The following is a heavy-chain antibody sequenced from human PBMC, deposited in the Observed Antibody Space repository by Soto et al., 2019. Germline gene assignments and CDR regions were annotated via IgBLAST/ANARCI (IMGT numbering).Heavy chain of an antibody. CDR2: IYWDDDK. V-gene: IGHV2-5*02. CDR3: ARDSSGWSFDY. Sequence: QITLKESGPPLVKPTQTLTLTCTFSGFSLSTSGVGVGWIRQPPGKALEWLALIYWDDDKRYSPSLKSRLTITKDTSKNQVVLTMTNMDPVDTATYYCARDSSGWSFDYWGQGTLVTVSS. D-gene: IGHD6-19*01. J-gene: IGHJ4*02. CDR1: GFSLSTSGVG.